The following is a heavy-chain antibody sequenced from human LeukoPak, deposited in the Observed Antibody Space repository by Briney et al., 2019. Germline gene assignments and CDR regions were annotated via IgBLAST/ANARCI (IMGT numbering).Heavy chain of an antibody. CDR3: ARDEPNLYSGSLG. CDR1: GFTFSSYW. D-gene: IGHD1-26*01. J-gene: IGHJ4*02. CDR2: IKQGGSEK. Sequence: GGSLRLSCAASGFTFSSYWMSWVRLAPGKGLVWVANIKQGGSEKYYVDSVKGRFTISRDNAKNSLYLEMNGLRAEDTAVYYCARDEPNLYSGSLGWGQGTLVTVSS. V-gene: IGHV3-7*04.